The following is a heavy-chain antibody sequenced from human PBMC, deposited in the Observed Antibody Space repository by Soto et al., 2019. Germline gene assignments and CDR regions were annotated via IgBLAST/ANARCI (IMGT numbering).Heavy chain of an antibody. D-gene: IGHD4-17*01. J-gene: IGHJ2*01. Sequence: EVQLVESGGGLVQPGGSLRLSCAASGFTVSSNYMSWVRQAPGKGLEWVSVIYSGGSTYYADSMKGRFTISRKNSKNTLYLEMNSLRAEDTAVYYCAGGRGTTARTWYFDLWGRGTLVTVSS. CDR3: AGGRGTTARTWYFDL. CDR2: IYSGGST. V-gene: IGHV3-53*04. CDR1: GFTVSSNY.